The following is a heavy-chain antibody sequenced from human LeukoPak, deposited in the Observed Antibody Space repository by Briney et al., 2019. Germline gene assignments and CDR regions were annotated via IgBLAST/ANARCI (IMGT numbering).Heavy chain of an antibody. CDR3: PKDYKNWNGVSWFDP. Sequence: GGSLRLSCAADGFTFSNSGMHWVRQTPGKGLEWVAVISSDGSSKYYADSVKGRFTISRDNSKNTLYLQMNSLRVEDTAVYYCPKDYKNWNGVSWFDPWGQGTLVTVSS. V-gene: IGHV3-30*18. J-gene: IGHJ5*02. D-gene: IGHD3-3*01. CDR2: ISSDGSSK. CDR1: GFTFSNSG.